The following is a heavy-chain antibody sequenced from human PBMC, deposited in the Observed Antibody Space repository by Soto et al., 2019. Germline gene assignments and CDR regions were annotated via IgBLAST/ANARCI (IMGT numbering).Heavy chain of an antibody. Sequence: GGSLRLSCAASGFTFSSYAMSWVRQAPGKGLEWVSAISGSGGSTYYADSVKGRFTISRDNSKNTLYLQMNSLRAEDTAVYYCAKDREFISGYALPTCWFDPWGQGTLVTVSS. V-gene: IGHV3-23*01. CDR3: AKDREFISGYALPTCWFDP. CDR2: ISGSGGST. D-gene: IGHD3-10*01. J-gene: IGHJ5*02. CDR1: GFTFSSYA.